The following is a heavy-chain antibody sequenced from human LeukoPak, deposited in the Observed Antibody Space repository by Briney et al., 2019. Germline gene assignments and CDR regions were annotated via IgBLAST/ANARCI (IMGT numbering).Heavy chain of an antibody. J-gene: IGHJ4*02. V-gene: IGHV4-39*02. D-gene: IGHD3-3*01. CDR3: AREGRFLEWLSNY. CDR1: GGSISSSSYY. Sequence: PSETLSLTCTVSGGSISSSSYYWGWIRQPPGKGLEWIGSIYYRGSTYYNPSLKSRVTISVDTSKNQFSLKLSSVTAADTAVYYCAREGRFLEWLSNYWGQGTLVTVSS. CDR2: IYYRGST.